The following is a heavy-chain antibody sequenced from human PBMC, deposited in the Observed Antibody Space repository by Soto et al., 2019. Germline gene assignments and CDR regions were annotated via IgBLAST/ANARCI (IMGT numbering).Heavy chain of an antibody. J-gene: IGHJ4*02. CDR2: IYPSNAAT. CDR3: ARDGGHWDFDY. V-gene: IGHV1-46*01. Sequence: QLQWVRSGPEMKNPGPSLTVSCKPSGYPSPSGNIPGGRQAPGEGLEWMGVIYPSNAATTYAQKFQGRVTMTRVTSTSTVYMQLSGLRFEDTAVYYCARDGGHWDFDYWGQGTLVTVSS. CDR1: GYPSPSGN. D-gene: IGHD3-16*01.